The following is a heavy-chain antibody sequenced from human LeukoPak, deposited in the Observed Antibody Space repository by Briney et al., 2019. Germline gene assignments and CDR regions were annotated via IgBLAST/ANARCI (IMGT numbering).Heavy chain of an antibody. CDR2: FDPEDGET. V-gene: IGHV1-24*01. CDR1: GYTLTELS. D-gene: IGHD3-10*01. Sequence: ASVKVSCKVSGYTLTELSMHWVRQAPGKGLEWMGGFDPEDGETIYAQKFQGRVTMTEDTSTDTAYMELSSLRSEDTAVYYCTTGGGPYGYFYYWGQGTLVTVSS. CDR3: TTGGGPYGYFYY. J-gene: IGHJ4*02.